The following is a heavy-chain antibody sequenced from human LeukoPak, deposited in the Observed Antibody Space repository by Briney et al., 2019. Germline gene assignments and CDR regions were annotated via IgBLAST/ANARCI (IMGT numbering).Heavy chain of an antibody. CDR3: ARVGCSDISCWTWLDP. CDR1: GYTFITYD. CDR2: VNPNNGDT. J-gene: IGHJ5*02. D-gene: IGHD6-19*01. Sequence: GASVKVSCKASGYTFITYDVNWVRQATGQGLEWMGRVNPNNGDTAYAQKFQGRVTITRDTSTNTVYMQLSSLKSDDTAVYYCARVGCSDISCWTWLDPWGQGTLVTVSS. V-gene: IGHV1-8*03.